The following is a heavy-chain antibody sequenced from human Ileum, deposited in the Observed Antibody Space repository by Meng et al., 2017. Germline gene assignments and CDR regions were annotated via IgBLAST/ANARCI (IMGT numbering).Heavy chain of an antibody. CDR1: RGSIRRNFH. CDR2: IYLGGSP. D-gene: IGHD2-15*01. J-gene: IGHJ4*02. V-gene: IGHV4-4*02. CDR3: VRHGGKYFDS. Sequence: QESGPGWVEPSGTLALPFPVSRGSIRRNFHWSWGRPSPGEGPELDGTIYLGGSPNYNPSLESRVTISVDKSKNQFSLRLTSVTAADTAIFYCVRHGGKYFDSWGQGTLVTVSS.